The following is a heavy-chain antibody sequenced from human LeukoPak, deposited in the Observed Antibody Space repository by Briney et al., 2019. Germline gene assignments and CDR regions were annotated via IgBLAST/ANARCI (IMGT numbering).Heavy chain of an antibody. Sequence: SETLSLTCAVYGGSSSGYYWSWIRQPAGKGLEWIGRIYTSGSTNYNPSLKSRVTISVDTSKNQFSLKLSSVTAADTAVYYCAREGPAYCTLDYWGQGTLVTVSS. CDR1: GGSSSGYY. CDR2: IYTSGST. D-gene: IGHD2-8*01. CDR3: AREGPAYCTLDY. V-gene: IGHV4-4*07. J-gene: IGHJ4*02.